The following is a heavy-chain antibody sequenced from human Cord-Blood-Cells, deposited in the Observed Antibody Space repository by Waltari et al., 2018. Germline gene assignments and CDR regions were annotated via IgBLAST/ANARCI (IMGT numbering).Heavy chain of an antibody. J-gene: IGHJ5*02. Sequence: QVQLVESGGGVVQPGRSLRLSCAASGFTFSSYGMHWVRQAPGKGLEGGAVISYDGSKKYYADSVKGRFTISRDNSKNTLYLQMNSLRAEDTAVYYCAKDGGGDWFDPWGQGTLVTVSS. CDR3: AKDGGGDWFDP. CDR2: ISYDGSKK. D-gene: IGHD2-21*01. CDR1: GFTFSSYG. V-gene: IGHV3-30*18.